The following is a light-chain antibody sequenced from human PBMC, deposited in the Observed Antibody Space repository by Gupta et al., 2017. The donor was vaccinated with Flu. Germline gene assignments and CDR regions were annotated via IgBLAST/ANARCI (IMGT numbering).Light chain of an antibody. V-gene: IGKV3-20*01. CDR1: QSVSSSY. CDR3: RQYGSSHPIT. CDR2: GAS. J-gene: IGKJ4*01. Sequence: VFQQSPGTPSLSAGVRATISSRCSQSVSSSYSAWYQQKPPQAPRLLMYGASSRAPGIAARFSSSGSWTEFTLPISRLEPDDVAVNYCRQYGSSHPITFGRGTQLEIK.